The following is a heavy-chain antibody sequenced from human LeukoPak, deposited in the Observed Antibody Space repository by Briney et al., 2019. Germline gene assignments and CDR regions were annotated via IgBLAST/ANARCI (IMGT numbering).Heavy chain of an antibody. CDR2: IYPSDSDT. CDR3: ARIEGNYYYYMDV. Sequence: GESLKISCKGSRYTFISYWIGWVRQMPGKGLEWMGIIYPSDSDTRYSPSFQGQVTISVDKSITTAYLQWSSLKASDTAMYYCARIEGNYYYYMDVWGKGTTVTVSS. J-gene: IGHJ6*03. CDR1: RYTFISYW. V-gene: IGHV5-51*01.